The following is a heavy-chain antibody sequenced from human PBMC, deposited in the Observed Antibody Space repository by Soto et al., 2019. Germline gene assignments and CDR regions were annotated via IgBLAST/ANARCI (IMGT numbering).Heavy chain of an antibody. CDR1: GFTFSSYA. V-gene: IGHV3-30-3*01. J-gene: IGHJ6*02. CDR2: ISYDGSNK. Sequence: QVQLVESGGGVVQPGRSLRLSCAASGFTFSSYAMHWVRQAPGKGLEWVAVISYDGSNKYYADSVKGRFTISRDNSKNTLYLQMNSLRAEDTAVYYCARVVGGNDILTGYTHYYYYGMDVWGQGTTVTVSS. CDR3: ARVVGGNDILTGYTHYYYYGMDV. D-gene: IGHD3-9*01.